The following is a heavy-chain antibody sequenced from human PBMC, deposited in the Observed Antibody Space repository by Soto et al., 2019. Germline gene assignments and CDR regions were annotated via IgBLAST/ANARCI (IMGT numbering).Heavy chain of an antibody. Sequence: SETLSLTCAVYGGSFSDYYWSWIRQPPGKGLEWIGYIYYSGSTYYNPSLKSRVTISVDTSKNQFSLKLSSVTAADTAVYYCAGWVTPSDYDFWSETGYFDYWGQGTLVTVSS. CDR3: AGWVTPSDYDFWSETGYFDY. J-gene: IGHJ4*02. V-gene: IGHV4-30-4*01. D-gene: IGHD3-3*01. CDR1: GGSFSDYY. CDR2: IYYSGST.